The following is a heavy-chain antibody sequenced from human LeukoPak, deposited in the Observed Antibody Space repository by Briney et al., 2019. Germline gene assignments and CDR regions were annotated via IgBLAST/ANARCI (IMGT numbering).Heavy chain of an antibody. V-gene: IGHV3-7*01. D-gene: IGHD3-3*01. CDR1: GFTFSSYW. CDR2: IKQDGSEK. CDR3: ARERVLGVVPFDY. Sequence: PGGSLRLSCAASGFTFSSYWMSWVRQAPGKGLEWVANIKQDGSEKYYVDSVKGRFTISRDNAKNSLYLQMNSLRAEDTAVYYCARERVLGVVPFDYWGQGTLVTVSS. J-gene: IGHJ4*02.